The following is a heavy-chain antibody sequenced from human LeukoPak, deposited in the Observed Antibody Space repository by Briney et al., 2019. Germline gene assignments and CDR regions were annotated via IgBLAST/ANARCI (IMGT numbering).Heavy chain of an antibody. CDR1: GASISTRGYY. CDR3: AGAHCGGDCYSGRAFDI. D-gene: IGHD2-21*02. J-gene: IGHJ3*02. V-gene: IGHV4-39*07. CDR2: IYYRGNT. Sequence: SETLSLTCTVSGASISTRGYYWGWIRQPPGNGLEWIGTIYYRGNTYYNPSLEGRVTMSVDTSKNQFSLNVISMTAADTAMYYCAGAHCGGDCYSGRAFDIWGQGTMVTVSS.